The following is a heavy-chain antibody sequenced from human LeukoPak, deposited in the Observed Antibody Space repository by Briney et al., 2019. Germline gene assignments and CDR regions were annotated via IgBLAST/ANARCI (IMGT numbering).Heavy chain of an antibody. CDR3: ETSRDSSGVD. CDR2: INHDGSVK. D-gene: IGHD3-22*01. Sequence: GGSLRLSCAASGFNFRTYWMSWVRQTPGKGLEWVANINHDGSVKYYLDSVKGRFTVSRDNDKNSLYLQMNSLRAEDTAVYYCETSRDSSGVDWGQGNLVTVSS. V-gene: IGHV3-7*01. J-gene: IGHJ4*02. CDR1: GFNFRTYW.